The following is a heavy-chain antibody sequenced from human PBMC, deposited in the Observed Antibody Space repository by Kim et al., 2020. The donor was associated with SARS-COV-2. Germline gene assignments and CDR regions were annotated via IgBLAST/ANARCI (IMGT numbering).Heavy chain of an antibody. Sequence: ASVKVSCKASGYTFTSYAMNWVRQAPGQGLEWMGWINTNTGNPTYAQGFTGRFVFSLDTSVSTAYLQISSLKAEDTAVYYCASHPPPHSSQTGYYYYGMDVWGRGTTGAASS. J-gene: IGHJ6*01. CDR1: GYTFTSYA. CDR2: INTNTGNP. CDR3: ASHPPPHSSQTGYYYYGMDV. V-gene: IGHV7-4-1*02.